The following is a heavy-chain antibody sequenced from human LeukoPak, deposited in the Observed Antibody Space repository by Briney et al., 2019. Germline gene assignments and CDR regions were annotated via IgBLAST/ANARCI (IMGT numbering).Heavy chain of an antibody. CDR3: ARAAPEYYYDSSGYYSPYYFDY. V-gene: IGHV3-30*04. CDR2: ISYDGRNK. Sequence: GGSLRLSCAASGFTFSSYAMHWVRQAPGKGLEWVAVISYDGRNKYYADSVKGRFTISRDNSKNTLYLQMNSLRAEDTAVYYCARAAPEYYYDSSGYYSPYYFDYWGQGTLVTVSS. CDR1: GFTFSSYA. D-gene: IGHD3-22*01. J-gene: IGHJ4*02.